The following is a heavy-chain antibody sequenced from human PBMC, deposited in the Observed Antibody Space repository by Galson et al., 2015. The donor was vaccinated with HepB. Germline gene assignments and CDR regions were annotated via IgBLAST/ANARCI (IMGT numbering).Heavy chain of an antibody. CDR2: INQDGSSK. D-gene: IGHD3-10*01. V-gene: IGHV3-7*03. CDR3: ARRISLVRGIITKPDYYYGMDV. CDR1: GFTFSSYW. Sequence: SLRLSCAASGFTFSSYWMNWVRQAPGKGLEWVALINQDGSSKYYVDSVKGRFTISRDNAKDSVYLQLDSLRAEDTAVYYCARRISLVRGIITKPDYYYGMDVWGQGTTVTVAS. J-gene: IGHJ6*02.